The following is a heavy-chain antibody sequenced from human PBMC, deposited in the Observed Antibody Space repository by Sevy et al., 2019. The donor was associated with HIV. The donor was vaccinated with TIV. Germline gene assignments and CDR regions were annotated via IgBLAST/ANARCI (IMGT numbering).Heavy chain of an antibody. Sequence: GGSLRLSCAASGFTFSDYGMHWVRQAPGKGLEWVAVIWYDGSNKYYAESVKGRFTISRDNSKNTLYVQMNSLRAEDTAVYYCARDKLLPVMITMVRGALSYYFDYWGHGTLVTVSS. CDR1: GFTFSDYG. V-gene: IGHV3-33*01. J-gene: IGHJ4*01. D-gene: IGHD3-10*01. CDR3: ARDKLLPVMITMVRGALSYYFDY. CDR2: IWYDGSNK.